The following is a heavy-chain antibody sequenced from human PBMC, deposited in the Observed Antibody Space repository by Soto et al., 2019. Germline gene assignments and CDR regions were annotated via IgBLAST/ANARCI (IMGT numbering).Heavy chain of an antibody. CDR2: IGTAGDT. D-gene: IGHD1-1*01. J-gene: IGHJ6*02. CDR1: GFTFSSYD. Sequence: GGSLRLSCAASGFTFSSYDMHWVRQVTGKGLEWVSVIGTAGDTYYPGSVRGRFTIPRENAKNSLYLQMNSLGAEDTAVYYCARASTGTHYYYGMDVWGQGTKVTVSS. V-gene: IGHV3-13*01. CDR3: ARASTGTHYYYGMDV.